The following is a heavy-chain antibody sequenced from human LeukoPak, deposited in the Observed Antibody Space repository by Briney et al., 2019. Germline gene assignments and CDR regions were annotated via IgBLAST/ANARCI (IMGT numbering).Heavy chain of an antibody. CDR1: GGSISSYY. D-gene: IGHD7-27*01. Sequence: PSETLSLTCTVSGGSISSYYWSWIRQPPGKGLEWIGYIYYSGSTNYNPSLKSRVTISVDTSKNQFSMKLSYVTAADTAVYFCARESSWGNFDYWGQGTLVTVSS. J-gene: IGHJ4*02. V-gene: IGHV4-59*01. CDR3: ARESSWGNFDY. CDR2: IYYSGST.